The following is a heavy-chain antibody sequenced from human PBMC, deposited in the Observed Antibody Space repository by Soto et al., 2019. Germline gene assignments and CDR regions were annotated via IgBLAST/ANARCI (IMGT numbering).Heavy chain of an antibody. CDR2: IDPSDSYT. CDR1: GYSFTSYW. Sequence: GESLKISCKGSGYSFTSYWISWVRQMPGKGLEWMGRIDPSDSYTNYSPSFQGHVTISADKSISTAYLQWSSLKALDTAMYYCARGEMAALEPDYWGQGALVTVSS. D-gene: IGHD6-19*01. J-gene: IGHJ4*02. V-gene: IGHV5-10-1*01. CDR3: ARGEMAALEPDY.